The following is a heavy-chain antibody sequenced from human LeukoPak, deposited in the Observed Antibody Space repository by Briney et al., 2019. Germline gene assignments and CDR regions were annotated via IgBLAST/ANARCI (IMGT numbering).Heavy chain of an antibody. J-gene: IGHJ4*02. D-gene: IGHD2-2*01. V-gene: IGHV3-23*01. CDR2: ISGSGGST. CDR1: GFTFSSYA. CDR3: AKSNRGYCSSTSCYVNY. Sequence: PGGSLRLSCAASGFTFSSYAMSWVSQAPGKGLEWVSAISGSGGSTYYADSVKGRFTISRDNSKNTLYLQMNSLRAEDTAVYYCAKSNRGYCSSTSCYVNYWGQGTLVTVSS.